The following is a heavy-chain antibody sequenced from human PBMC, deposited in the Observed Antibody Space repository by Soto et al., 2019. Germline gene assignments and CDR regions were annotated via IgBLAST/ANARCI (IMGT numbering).Heavy chain of an antibody. CDR1: GGSISSGGYY. Sequence: QVQLQESGPGLVKPSQTLSLTCTVSGGSISSGGYYWSWIRQHPGQGLEWIGYIYYSGSTYYNPSLKSRVTISVDTSKNQFSLKLSSVTAADTAVYYCATIAPLTGYYGDDYWGQGTLVTVSS. V-gene: IGHV4-31*03. CDR2: IYYSGST. CDR3: ATIAPLTGYYGDDY. D-gene: IGHD3-9*01. J-gene: IGHJ4*02.